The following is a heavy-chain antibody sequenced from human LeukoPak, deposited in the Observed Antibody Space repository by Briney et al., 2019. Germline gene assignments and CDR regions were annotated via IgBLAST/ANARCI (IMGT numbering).Heavy chain of an antibody. V-gene: IGHV3-21*01. CDR2: ISSSSSYI. Sequence: PGGSLRLSCAASGFTFSSYRMNWVRQAPGKGLEWVSSISSSSSYIYYADSVKGRFTISRDNAKSSLYLQMNSLRAEDTAVYYCARYYDFWSGYFTTGYYYYGMDVWGQGTTVTVSS. J-gene: IGHJ6*02. CDR1: GFTFSSYR. CDR3: ARYYDFWSGYFTTGYYYYGMDV. D-gene: IGHD3-3*01.